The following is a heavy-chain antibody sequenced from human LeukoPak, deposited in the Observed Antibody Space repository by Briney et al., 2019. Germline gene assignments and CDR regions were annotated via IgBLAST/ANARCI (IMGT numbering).Heavy chain of an antibody. Sequence: ASVKVSCKASGYTFTSYDINWVRQPTGQGLEWMGWMNPNSGNTGYAQKFQGRVTMTTDTSTSTAYMELSSLRSEDTAVYYCASDPATVVTHEGSDYWGQGTLVTVSS. CDR3: ASDPATVVTHEGSDY. V-gene: IGHV1-8*01. J-gene: IGHJ4*02. CDR2: MNPNSGNT. CDR1: GYTFTSYD. D-gene: IGHD4-23*01.